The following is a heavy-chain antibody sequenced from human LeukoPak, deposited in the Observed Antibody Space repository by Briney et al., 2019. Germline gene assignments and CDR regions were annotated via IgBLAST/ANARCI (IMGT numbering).Heavy chain of an antibody. CDR1: GGSISSYY. J-gene: IGHJ4*02. CDR2: IYYSGST. D-gene: IGHD3-22*01. CDR3: ARVVEDYYDSSGYYYLFDY. Sequence: SETLSLTCTVSGGSISSYYWSWIRQPPGKGLEWIGYIYYSGSTNYNPSLKSRVTISVDTSKNQFSLKLSSVTAADTAVYYCARVVEDYYDSSGYYYLFDYWGQGTLVTVS. V-gene: IGHV4-59*01.